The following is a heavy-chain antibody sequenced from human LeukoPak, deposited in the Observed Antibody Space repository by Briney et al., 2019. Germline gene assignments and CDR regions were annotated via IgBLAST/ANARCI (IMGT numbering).Heavy chain of an antibody. CDR1: GGSISSGSYS. D-gene: IGHD3-16*02. Sequence: SETLSLTCRVSGGSISSGSYSWNWIRQPAGKGLEWLGRIYTSGSTNYNPTLNSRVTISIDTSKNQVSLKLRSVTAADTAVYYCARDRVSDYAWGSYHEFDPWGQGTLVTVSS. J-gene: IGHJ5*02. V-gene: IGHV4-61*02. CDR2: IYTSGST. CDR3: ARDRVSDYAWGSYHEFDP.